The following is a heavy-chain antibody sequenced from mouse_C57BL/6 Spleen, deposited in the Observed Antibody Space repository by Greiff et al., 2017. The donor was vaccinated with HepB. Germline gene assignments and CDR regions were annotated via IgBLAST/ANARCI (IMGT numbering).Heavy chain of an antibody. V-gene: IGHV7-3*01. J-gene: IGHJ2*01. D-gene: IGHD4-1*01. CDR3: ARFRTWVDY. CDR2: LRNKATGYTT. CDR1: GFTFTDYY. Sequence: DVKLVESGGGLVQPGGSLSLSCAASGFTFTDYYMSWVRLPPGKALEWLGFLRNKATGYTTEYSASVKGRFTISRDNSQRVLYRQMNALRAEDSASYYGARFRTWVDYWCQGTTLTVSS.